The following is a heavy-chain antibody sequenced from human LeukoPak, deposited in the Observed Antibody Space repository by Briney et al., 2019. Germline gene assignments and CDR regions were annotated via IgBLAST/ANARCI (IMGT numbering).Heavy chain of an antibody. J-gene: IGHJ6*03. D-gene: IGHD2-2*01. CDR1: GFTVSSYY. Sequence: GESLTLSCAASGFTVSSYYMNWVRQPPGKGLEWVSYIRSSGYTKHHADSVKDRFTVSRDSANNTLYLQMNSLRDEDAAVYFCARGCASCGHYNYYFMDVWGKGTTVTVSS. CDR2: IRSSGYTK. V-gene: IGHV3-48*02. CDR3: ARGCASCGHYNYYFMDV.